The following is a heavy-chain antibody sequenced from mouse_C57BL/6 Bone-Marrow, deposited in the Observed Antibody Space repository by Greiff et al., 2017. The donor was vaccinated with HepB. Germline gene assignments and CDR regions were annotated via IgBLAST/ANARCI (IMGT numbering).Heavy chain of an antibody. CDR2: IDPETGGT. J-gene: IGHJ3*01. CDR3: TRRGDYGSSPWFAY. CDR1: GYTFTDYE. V-gene: IGHV1-15*01. Sequence: QVQLQQSGAELVRPGASVTLSCKASGYTFTDYEMHWVKQTPVHGLEWIGAIDPETGGTAYNQKFKGKAILTADKSSSTAYMELRSLTSEDSAVYYCTRRGDYGSSPWFAYWGQGTLVTVSA. D-gene: IGHD1-1*01.